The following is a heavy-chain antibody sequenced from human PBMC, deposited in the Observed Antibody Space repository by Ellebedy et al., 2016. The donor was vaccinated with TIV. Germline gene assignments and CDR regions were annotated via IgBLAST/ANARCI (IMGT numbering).Heavy chain of an antibody. J-gene: IGHJ4*02. CDR2: IKQDGSEK. CDR1: GFTFRNYW. D-gene: IGHD3-10*01. CDR3: ARTTMLRGVIISPIILFDY. V-gene: IGHV3-7*01. Sequence: LSLTXAASGFTFRNYWMHWVRQAPGKGLEWVANIKQDGSEKKYVDSVKGRFTISRDNAKNSLYLQMNSLRAEDTAVYYCARTTMLRGVIISPIILFDYWGQGTLVTVSS.